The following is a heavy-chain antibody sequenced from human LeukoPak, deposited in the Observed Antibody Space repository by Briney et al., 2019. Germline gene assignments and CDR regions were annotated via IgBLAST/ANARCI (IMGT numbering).Heavy chain of an antibody. CDR1: GGTFSSYT. D-gene: IGHD3-22*01. Sequence: GASVKVSCKASGGTFSSYTISWVRQAPGQGLEWMGWINPNSGGTNYAQKFQGRVTMTRDTSISTAYMELSRLRSDATAVYYCARGYYYDSSGYYEGLDYFDYWGQGTLVTVSS. CDR3: ARGYYYDSSGYYEGLDYFDY. CDR2: INPNSGGT. V-gene: IGHV1-2*02. J-gene: IGHJ4*02.